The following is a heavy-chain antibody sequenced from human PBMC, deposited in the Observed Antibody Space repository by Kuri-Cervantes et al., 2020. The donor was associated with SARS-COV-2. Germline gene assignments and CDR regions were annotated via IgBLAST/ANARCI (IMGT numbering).Heavy chain of an antibody. J-gene: IGHJ3*02. CDR2: ISGSGGST. Sequence: ETLSLTCAAFGFTFSSYAMSWVRQAPGKGLEWVSAISGSGGSTYYADSVKGRFTISRDNSKNTLYLQMNSLRAEDTAVYYCAKDKWELLFQPLDAFDIWGQGTMVTVSS. V-gene: IGHV3-23*01. D-gene: IGHD1-26*01. CDR3: AKDKWELLFQPLDAFDI. CDR1: GFTFSSYA.